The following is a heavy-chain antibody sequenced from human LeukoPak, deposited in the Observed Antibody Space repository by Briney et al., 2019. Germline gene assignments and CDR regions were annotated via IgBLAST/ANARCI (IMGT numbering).Heavy chain of an antibody. Sequence: GGSLRLSCAASGFTVSSNYMSWVRQAPGKGLEWVSVIYSGGSTYYADSVKGRFTISRDNSKNTLYLQMNSLRAEDTAVYYCARVVGATTYFDYWGQGTLVTVSS. CDR3: ARVVGATTYFDY. CDR1: GFTVSSNY. V-gene: IGHV3-53*01. J-gene: IGHJ4*02. D-gene: IGHD1-26*01. CDR2: IYSGGST.